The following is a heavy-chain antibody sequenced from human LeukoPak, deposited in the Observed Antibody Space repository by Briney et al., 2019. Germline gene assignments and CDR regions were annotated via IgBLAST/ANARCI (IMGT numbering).Heavy chain of an antibody. CDR1: GFSFRDYT. D-gene: IGHD6-13*01. J-gene: IGHJ4*02. CDR2: ISLSSVTI. V-gene: IGHV3-48*01. Sequence: GGSLRLSCAASGFSFRDYTMHWVRQVPGKGLEWVSSISLSSVTIFYADSVKGRFAISRDNAENSLYLQMNGLRAEDTAICYCARETAAAPFDSWGQGTLVTVSS. CDR3: ARETAAAPFDS.